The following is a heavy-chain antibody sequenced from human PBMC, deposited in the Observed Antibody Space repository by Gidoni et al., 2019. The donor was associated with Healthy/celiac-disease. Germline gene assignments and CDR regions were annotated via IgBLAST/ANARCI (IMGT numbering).Heavy chain of an antibody. CDR3: ARGDLEIVATINRSLTAYYFDY. Sequence: HVQLQQWGAGLLKPSETLSLTCAVYGGSFSGYYWSWIRQPPGKGLEWIGEINHSGSTNYNPSLKSRVTISVDTSKNQFSLKLSSVTAADTAVYYCARGDLEIVATINRSLTAYYFDYWGQGTLVTVSS. V-gene: IGHV4-34*01. CDR2: INHSGST. D-gene: IGHD5-12*01. J-gene: IGHJ4*02. CDR1: GGSFSGYY.